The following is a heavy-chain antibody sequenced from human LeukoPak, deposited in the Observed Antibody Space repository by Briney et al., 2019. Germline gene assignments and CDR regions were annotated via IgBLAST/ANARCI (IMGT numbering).Heavy chain of an antibody. CDR3: ARVRAATTIDY. Sequence: GGSLRLSCAASGFTVSSNYMSWVRKAPGKGLEWVSVIYSGGSTYYADSVKGRFTISRDNSKNTLDLQMNSLRAEDTAVYYGARVRAATTIDYWGQGTLVTVSS. CDR2: IYSGGST. J-gene: IGHJ4*02. V-gene: IGHV3-53*01. D-gene: IGHD2-15*01. CDR1: GFTVSSNY.